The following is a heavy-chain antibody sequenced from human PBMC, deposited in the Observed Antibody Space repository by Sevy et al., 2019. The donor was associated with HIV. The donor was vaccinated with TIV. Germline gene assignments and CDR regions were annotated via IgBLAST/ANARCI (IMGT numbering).Heavy chain of an antibody. D-gene: IGHD1-26*01. J-gene: IGHJ4*02. CDR1: GFIFGDYG. Sequence: GGSLRLSCTASGFIFGDYGMSWVRQAPGKGLEWIAFFKSKIHGGTTENAASVKGRFTISRDDSKNIVYLQMSNLKTGDTAVYYCTRWSGSQSIFDYWGQGTLVTVSS. V-gene: IGHV3-49*04. CDR3: TRWSGSQSIFDY. CDR2: FKSKIHGGTT.